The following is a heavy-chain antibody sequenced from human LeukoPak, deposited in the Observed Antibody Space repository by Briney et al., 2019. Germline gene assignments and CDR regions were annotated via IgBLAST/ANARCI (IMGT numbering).Heavy chain of an antibody. Sequence: PGGSLRLSCAASGFTFSSYAMTWVRQAPGKGLEWVPVLYSGGGTYYADSVKGRFTISSDNSKNTLYLQMNNLRVEDTAVYYCARDGSGGYRNRGVFDIWGQGTMATVSS. CDR2: LYSGGGT. D-gene: IGHD5-18*01. J-gene: IGHJ3*02. CDR3: ARDGSGGYRNRGVFDI. CDR1: GFTFSSYA. V-gene: IGHV3-53*01.